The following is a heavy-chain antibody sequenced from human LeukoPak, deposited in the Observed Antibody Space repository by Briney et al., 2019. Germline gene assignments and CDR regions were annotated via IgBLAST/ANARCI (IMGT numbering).Heavy chain of an antibody. Sequence: SETLSLTCAVSGGSISSGSYCWSWIRQPAGKGLEWIGRIYTSGSTNYNPPLKSHVTISVNTSKNQFSLKLPSLTATERAVYYCARDDVWANAFDIWGQETRVTVSS. J-gene: IGHJ3*02. CDR3: ARDDVWANAFDI. D-gene: IGHD5/OR15-5a*01. CDR1: GGSISSGSYC. CDR2: IYTSGST. V-gene: IGHV4-61*02.